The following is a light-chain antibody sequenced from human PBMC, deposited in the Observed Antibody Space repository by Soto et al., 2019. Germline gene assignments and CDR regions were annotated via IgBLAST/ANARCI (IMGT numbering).Light chain of an antibody. V-gene: IGKV1-5*01. CDR2: GAS. J-gene: IGKJ4*01. CDR3: QQYHTWPIT. CDR1: QSIRNW. Sequence: DIPMTQSAATLSASFGDRVTITCRASQSIRNWLAWYQDKPVKAPKLLIYGASSLESGVPSRFSGSGSGTEFTLTISRLQPADCAIYYCQQYHTWPITFGGGTKVDI.